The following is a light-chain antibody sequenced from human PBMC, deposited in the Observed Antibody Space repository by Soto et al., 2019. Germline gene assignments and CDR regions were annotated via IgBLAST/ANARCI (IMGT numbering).Light chain of an antibody. CDR1: SNDVGGYDY. CDR2: DVS. CDR3: CSYAGTCSYV. Sequence: QSALSQPRSVSGSPGQSVTISCTGTSNDVGGYDYVSWYQQHPGKAPKLIIYDVSKRPSGVPDRFSGSKSGNTASLTISGLQAEDEADYYCCSYAGTCSYVFGTETKLTVL. V-gene: IGLV2-11*01. J-gene: IGLJ1*01.